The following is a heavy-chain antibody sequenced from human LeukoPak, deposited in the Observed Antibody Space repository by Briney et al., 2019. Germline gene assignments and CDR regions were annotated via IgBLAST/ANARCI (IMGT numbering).Heavy chain of an antibody. V-gene: IGHV4-39*01. CDR1: GGSISSSSYY. CDR3: ASPIDNWLNSDY. D-gene: IGHD1-20*01. J-gene: IGHJ4*02. Sequence: SETLSLTCTVSGGSISSSSYYWGWIRQPPGKGLEGIGSIYYSGSTYYNPSLKSRLTISVDTSKNLFSLKLSSVTAADTAVYYCASPIDNWLNSDYWGQGILVTVSS. CDR2: IYYSGST.